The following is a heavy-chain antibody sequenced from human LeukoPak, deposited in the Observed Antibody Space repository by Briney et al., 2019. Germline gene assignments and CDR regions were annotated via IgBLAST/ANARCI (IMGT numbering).Heavy chain of an antibody. CDR2: MNPNSGNT. CDR1: GYTLTSYD. Sequence: ASVKVSCKASGYTLTSYDINWVRQATGQGLEWMGWMNPNSGNTGYAQKFQGRVTMTRNTSISTAYMELSSLRSEDTAVYYCTSSSWYVKGRYIDYWGQGTLVTVSS. D-gene: IGHD6-13*01. J-gene: IGHJ4*02. V-gene: IGHV1-8*01. CDR3: TSSSWYVKGRYIDY.